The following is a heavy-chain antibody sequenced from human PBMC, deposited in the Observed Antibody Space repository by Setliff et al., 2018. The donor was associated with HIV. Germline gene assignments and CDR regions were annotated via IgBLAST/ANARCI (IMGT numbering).Heavy chain of an antibody. CDR3: ARDPAMSGWALAD. J-gene: IGHJ4*02. V-gene: IGHV3-33*01. Sequence: GGSLRLSCAASGFTFSSYGMHWVRQAPGKGLEWVAVIWYDGSNKEYGDSVKGRFTISRDNSKNMVYLEMNNLRGEDSAVYYCARDPAMSGWALADWGQGTQVTVSS. D-gene: IGHD6-19*01. CDR2: IWYDGSNK. CDR1: GFTFSSYG.